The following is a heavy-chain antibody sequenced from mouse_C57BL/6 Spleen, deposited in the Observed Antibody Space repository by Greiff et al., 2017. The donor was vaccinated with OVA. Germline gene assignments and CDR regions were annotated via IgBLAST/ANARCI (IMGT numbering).Heavy chain of an antibody. D-gene: IGHD2-3*01. J-gene: IGHJ2*01. Sequence: QVQLQQPGAELVKPGASVKMSCKASGYTFTSYWITWVKQRPGQGLEWIGDIYPGSGSTNYNEKFKSKATLTVDTSSSTAYMQLSSLTSDDSAVYYCATSSQSMMLRGFDDWGQGTTLTVSS. CDR3: ATSSQSMMLRGFDD. V-gene: IGHV1-55*01. CDR1: GYTFTSYW. CDR2: IYPGSGST.